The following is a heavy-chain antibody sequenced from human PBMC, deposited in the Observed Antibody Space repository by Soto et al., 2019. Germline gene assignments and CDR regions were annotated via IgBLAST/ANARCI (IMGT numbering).Heavy chain of an antibody. CDR3: ARPVVGYYYGMDV. Sequence: SETLSLTCTVSGGSISSSSYYWGWIRQPPGKGLEWIGSIYYSGSTYYNPSLKSRVTISVDTSKNQFSLKLSSVTAADTAVYYCARPVVGYYYGMDVWGQGTTVTVS. J-gene: IGHJ6*02. D-gene: IGHD2-15*01. CDR1: GGSISSSSYY. CDR2: IYYSGST. V-gene: IGHV4-39*01.